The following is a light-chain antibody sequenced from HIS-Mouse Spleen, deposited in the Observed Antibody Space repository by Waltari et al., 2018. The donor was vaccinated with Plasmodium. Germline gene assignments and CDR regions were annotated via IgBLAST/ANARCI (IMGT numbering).Light chain of an antibody. V-gene: IGLV2-14*01. CDR1: SSDVGGYNY. CDR2: EVR. Sequence: QSALTQPASVSGSPGQSITIPCTGTSSDVGGYNYVSWYQQHPGKAPKLMIYEVRNRPSGVSNRFSGSKSGNTASLTISGLQAEDEADYYCSSYTSSSTPWVFGGGTKLTVL. CDR3: SSYTSSSTPWV. J-gene: IGLJ3*02.